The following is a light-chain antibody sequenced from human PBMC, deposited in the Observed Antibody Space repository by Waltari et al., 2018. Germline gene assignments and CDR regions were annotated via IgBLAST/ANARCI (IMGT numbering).Light chain of an antibody. CDR3: CSYARVYIWV. CDR1: SSDIGGYNH. J-gene: IGLJ3*02. CDR2: AGS. V-gene: IGLV2-23*01. Sequence: QSALTQPASVSGSPGQSITISCTGTSSDIGGYNHVSWYQQHPGKAPRLLISAGSKRPSVVSSRFSGSKSGNTAYLTISGLQSDDEAHYYRCSYARVYIWVFGAGTKLTVL.